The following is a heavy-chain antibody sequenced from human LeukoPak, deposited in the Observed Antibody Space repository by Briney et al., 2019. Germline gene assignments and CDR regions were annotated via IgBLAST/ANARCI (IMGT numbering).Heavy chain of an antibody. CDR3: ARTSGDPFDF. J-gene: IGHJ4*02. D-gene: IGHD4-17*01. CDR2: INEDGGEK. Sequence: GGSQRLSCAASGFPFRTYWMSWVRQAPGKGLEWVANINEDGGEKYYADSVKGRFTISKDNARNSLYVQMNNLRAEDTAVYYCARTSGDPFDFWGQGTLVAVSS. CDR1: GFPFRTYW. V-gene: IGHV3-7*01.